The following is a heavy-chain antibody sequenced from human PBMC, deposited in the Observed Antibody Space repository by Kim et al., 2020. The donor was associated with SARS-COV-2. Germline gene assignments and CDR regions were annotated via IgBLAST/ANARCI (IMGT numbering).Heavy chain of an antibody. CDR2: IIPIFGTA. V-gene: IGHV1-69*13. CDR3: ASFGSYYDSSGSEGINYFDY. J-gene: IGHJ4*02. CDR1: GGTFSSYA. Sequence: SVKVSCKASGGTFSSYAISWVRQAPGQGLEWMGGIIPIFGTANYAQKFQGRVTITADESTSTAYMELSSLRSEDTAVYYCASFGSYYDSSGSEGINYFDYWGQGTLVTVSS. D-gene: IGHD3-22*01.